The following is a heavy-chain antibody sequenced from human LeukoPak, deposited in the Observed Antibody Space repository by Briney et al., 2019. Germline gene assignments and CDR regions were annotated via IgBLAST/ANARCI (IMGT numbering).Heavy chain of an antibody. D-gene: IGHD4/OR15-4a*01. V-gene: IGHV4-39*01. J-gene: IGHJ4*02. CDR2: IYYSGST. CDR1: GGSISSSSYC. CDR3: ARHEWTMASDY. Sequence: PSETLSLTCTVSGGSISSSSYCWGWIRQPPGKGLEWIGSIYYSGSTYYNPSLKSRVTISVDTSKNQFSLKLSSVTAADTAVYYYARHEWTMASDYWGQGTLVTVSS.